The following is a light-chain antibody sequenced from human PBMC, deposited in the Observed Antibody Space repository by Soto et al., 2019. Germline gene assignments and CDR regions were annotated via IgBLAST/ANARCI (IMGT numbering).Light chain of an antibody. CDR1: QSVSSY. Sequence: EIVLTQSPATLSLSPGERATLSCMASQSVSSYLAWYQQKPGQAPRLLIYDASNRATGIPARFSGSGSGTYFSLTISSLEPEDFAVYYCQQRSNWPRTFGQGTKVEIK. J-gene: IGKJ1*01. V-gene: IGKV3-11*01. CDR3: QQRSNWPRT. CDR2: DAS.